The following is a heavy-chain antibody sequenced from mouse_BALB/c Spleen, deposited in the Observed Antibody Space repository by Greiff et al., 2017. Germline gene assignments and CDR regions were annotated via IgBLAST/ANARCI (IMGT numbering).Heavy chain of an antibody. CDR3: ARRGTTATWFAY. CDR1: GFSLSTSGMG. Sequence: VTLKVSGPGILQPSQTLSLTCSFSGFSLSTSGMGVSWIRQPSGKGLEWLAHIYWDDDKRYNPSLKSRLTISKDTSRNQVFLKITSVDTADTATYYCARRGTTATWFAYWGQGTLVTVSA. V-gene: IGHV8-12*01. CDR2: IYWDDDK. J-gene: IGHJ3*01. D-gene: IGHD1-2*01.